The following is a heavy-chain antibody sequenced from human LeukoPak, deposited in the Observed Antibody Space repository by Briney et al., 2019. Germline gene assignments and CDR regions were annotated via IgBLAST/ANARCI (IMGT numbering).Heavy chain of an antibody. V-gene: IGHV1-24*01. D-gene: IGHD3-22*01. CDR3: ATATMIVVVLYHAFDI. J-gene: IGHJ3*02. Sequence: ASVKVSCKVSGYTLTELSMHWVRQARGKGREWMGGFDPEDGETIYAQKFQGRVTMTEDTSTDTAYMELSSLRSEDTAVYYCATATMIVVVLYHAFDIWGQGTMVTVSS. CDR2: FDPEDGET. CDR1: GYTLTELS.